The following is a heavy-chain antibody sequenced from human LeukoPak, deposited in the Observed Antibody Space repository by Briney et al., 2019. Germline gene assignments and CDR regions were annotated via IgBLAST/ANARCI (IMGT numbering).Heavy chain of an antibody. CDR2: IYYSGST. V-gene: IGHV4-59*01. D-gene: IGHD4-17*01. Sequence: SETLSLTCTVSGGSISSYYWSWIRQPPGKGLEWIGYIYYSGSTNYNPSLKSRVTISVDTSKNQFSLKLSSVTAADTAVYYCAREPYGDYAYWYFDLWGRGTLVAVSS. CDR1: GGSISSYY. J-gene: IGHJ2*01. CDR3: AREPYGDYAYWYFDL.